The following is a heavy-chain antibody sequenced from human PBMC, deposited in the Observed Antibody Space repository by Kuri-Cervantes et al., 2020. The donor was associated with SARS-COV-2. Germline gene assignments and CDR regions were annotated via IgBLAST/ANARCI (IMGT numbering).Heavy chain of an antibody. V-gene: IGHV4-59*01. Sequence: SETLSLTCTVSGGSISSYYWSWIRQPPGQGLEWIGYIYYSGSTNYNPSLKSRVTISVDTSKNQFSLKLSSVTAADTAEYYCARDLGIWRAFDIWGQGTMVTVSS. CDR2: IYYSGST. CDR1: GGSISSYY. J-gene: IGHJ3*02. D-gene: IGHD3-16*01. CDR3: ARDLGIWRAFDI.